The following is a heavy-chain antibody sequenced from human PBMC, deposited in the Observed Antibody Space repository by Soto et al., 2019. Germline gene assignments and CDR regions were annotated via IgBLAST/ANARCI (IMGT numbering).Heavy chain of an antibody. J-gene: IGHJ3*02. V-gene: IGHV4-30-4*01. CDR1: GGSISSGDYY. Sequence: QVQLQESGPGLVKPSQTLSLTCTVSGGSISSGDYYWSWIRQPPGKGLEWIGYIYYSGSTYYNPSLKSRVTISVDTSKNQFSLNLSSVTAADTAVYYCARVVGDSATYDSSGSVAFDIWCQGTMVTVSS. D-gene: IGHD3-22*01. CDR2: IYYSGST. CDR3: ARVVGDSATYDSSGSVAFDI.